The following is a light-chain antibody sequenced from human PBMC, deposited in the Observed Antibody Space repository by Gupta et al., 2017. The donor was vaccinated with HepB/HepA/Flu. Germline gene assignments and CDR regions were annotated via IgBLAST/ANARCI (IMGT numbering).Light chain of an antibody. CDR2: GAS. CDR1: KSVSSSS. Sequence: EHVLTQSPGTLSLSPGERATFSCRASKSVSSSSLAWYQQKPGQAPRLLIYGASTRATGIPDRFSGSGSGTDFTLTISRLEPEDFAVYYCQQYVGSRTFGQGTKLEIK. V-gene: IGKV3-20*01. J-gene: IGKJ1*01. CDR3: QQYVGSRT.